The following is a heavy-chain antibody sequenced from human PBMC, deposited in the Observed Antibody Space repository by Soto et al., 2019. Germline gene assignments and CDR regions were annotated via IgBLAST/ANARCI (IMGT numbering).Heavy chain of an antibody. CDR2: ISYDGSSK. J-gene: IGHJ4*02. CDR3: AKECGCDCYWGSY. D-gene: IGHD2-21*02. V-gene: IGHV3-30*18. CDR1: GFTFSSYG. Sequence: QVQLVESGGGVVQPGRSLRLSCAASGFTFSSYGMHWVRQAPGKGLEWVAVISYDGSSKYYADSVKGRFTISRDNSKNTLSLQMNSLRADDTAVYYCAKECGCDCYWGSYWGQGTLVTVSS.